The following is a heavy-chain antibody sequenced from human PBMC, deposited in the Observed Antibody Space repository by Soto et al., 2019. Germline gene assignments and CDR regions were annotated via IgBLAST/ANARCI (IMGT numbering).Heavy chain of an antibody. D-gene: IGHD2-15*01. CDR2: IKFDGSQK. Sequence: PGGSLRLSCTASGFTFSRFWMNWVRQAPGKGLEWVANIKFDGSQKSYGDSVKGRFTISRDNAENSLHLQMDSLRAEDTAVYYCARDAAYFGGTLWYDGYDVWGRGTMVTVSS. V-gene: IGHV3-7*01. CDR1: GFTFSRFW. CDR3: ARDAAYFGGTLWYDGYDV. J-gene: IGHJ3*01.